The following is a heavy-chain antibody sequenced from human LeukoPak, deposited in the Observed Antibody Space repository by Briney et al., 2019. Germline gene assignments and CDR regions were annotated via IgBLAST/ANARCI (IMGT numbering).Heavy chain of an antibody. Sequence: SETLSLTCAVYGGSFSGYYWSWIRQPPGKGLEWIGEINHSGSTNYNPSLKSRVTISVDTSKNQFSLKLSSVTAADTAVYYCARRDYGDSFDPWGQGTLVTVSS. CDR1: GGSFSGYY. J-gene: IGHJ5*02. CDR2: INHSGST. CDR3: ARRDYGDSFDP. D-gene: IGHD4-17*01. V-gene: IGHV4-34*01.